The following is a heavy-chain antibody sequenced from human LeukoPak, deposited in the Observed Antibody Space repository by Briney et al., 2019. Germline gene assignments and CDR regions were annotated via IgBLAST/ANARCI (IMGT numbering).Heavy chain of an antibody. CDR3: ARDRNAARTPYYFDN. CDR2: IHSDGRST. V-gene: IGHV3-74*01. CDR1: GFTFNSYW. J-gene: IGHJ4*02. D-gene: IGHD1-1*01. Sequence: GGSLRLSCAASGFTFNSYWMHWVRQAPGKGLVWVSRIHSDGRSTSYADSVKGRFTISRDNAKNTLYLQMNSLGADDTAIYYCARDRNAARTPYYFDNWGQGTLVTVSS.